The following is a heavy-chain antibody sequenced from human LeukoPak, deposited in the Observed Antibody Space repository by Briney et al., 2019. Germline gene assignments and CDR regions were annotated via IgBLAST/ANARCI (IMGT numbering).Heavy chain of an antibody. Sequence: SETLSLTCAVYGGSFSSYYWSWIRQPPGKGLEWIGYIYYSGSTNYNPSLKSRVTISVDTSKNQFSLKLSSVTAADTAVYYCARVVYYYDSSGYYYFDYWGQGTLVTVSS. CDR2: IYYSGST. J-gene: IGHJ4*02. D-gene: IGHD3-22*01. CDR1: GGSFSSYY. CDR3: ARVVYYYDSSGYYYFDY. V-gene: IGHV4-59*01.